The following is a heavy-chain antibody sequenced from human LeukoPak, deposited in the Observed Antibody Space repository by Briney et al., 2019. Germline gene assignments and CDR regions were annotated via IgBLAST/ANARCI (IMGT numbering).Heavy chain of an antibody. D-gene: IGHD6-19*01. CDR2: IRGSGDST. CDR3: AKSRQQWLVELDY. V-gene: IGHV3-23*01. J-gene: IGHJ4*02. Sequence: PGGSLILSCAASGFTISSNYAMSWVRQAPGKGLEWISGIRGSGDSTNYADSVKGRFIISRDNPKNTLSLQMSSLRADDTAVYYCAKSRQQWLVELDYWGLGTLVTVSS. CDR1: GFTISSNYA.